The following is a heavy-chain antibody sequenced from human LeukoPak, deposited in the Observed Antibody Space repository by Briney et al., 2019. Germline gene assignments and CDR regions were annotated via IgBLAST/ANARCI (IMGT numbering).Heavy chain of an antibody. CDR1: GFTFSSYA. CDR2: ISGSGGST. D-gene: IGHD3-22*01. Sequence: PGGSLRLSCAASGFTFSSYAMSWVRQAPGKGLEWVSAISGSGGSTYYADSVKGRSTISRDNSKNTLYLQMNSLRAEDTAVYYCAKNSDSSGYYHLGAFDIWGQGTMVTVSS. CDR3: AKNSDSSGYYHLGAFDI. V-gene: IGHV3-23*01. J-gene: IGHJ3*02.